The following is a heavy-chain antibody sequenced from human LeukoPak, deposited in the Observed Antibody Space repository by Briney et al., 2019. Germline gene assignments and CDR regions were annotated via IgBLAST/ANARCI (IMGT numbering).Heavy chain of an antibody. CDR1: GYTLTELS. CDR2: FDPEDGET. CDR3: ASQSEGTIAAAGYYYYYYMDV. J-gene: IGHJ6*03. D-gene: IGHD6-13*01. V-gene: IGHV1-24*01. Sequence: ASVKVSCKVSGYTLTELSMHWVRQAPGKGLEWMGGFDPEDGETIYAQKFQGRVTMTRDTSISTAYMELSRLRSDDTAVYYCASQSEGTIAAAGYYYYYYMDVWGKGTTVTISS.